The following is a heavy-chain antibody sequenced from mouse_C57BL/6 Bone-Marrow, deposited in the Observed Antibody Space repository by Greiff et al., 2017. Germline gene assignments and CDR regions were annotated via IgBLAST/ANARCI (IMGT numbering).Heavy chain of an antibody. J-gene: IGHJ2*01. CDR3: ARDDPYYCDY. V-gene: IGHV5-4*01. CDR1: GFTFSSYA. CDR2: ISDGGSYT. Sequence: EVKLVESGGGLVKPGGSLKLSCAASGFTFSSYAMSWVRQTPEKRLEWVATISDGGSYTYYPDNVKGRFTISRDNAKNNLYLQMSHLKSEDTAMYYCARDDPYYCDYWGQGTTLTVSS.